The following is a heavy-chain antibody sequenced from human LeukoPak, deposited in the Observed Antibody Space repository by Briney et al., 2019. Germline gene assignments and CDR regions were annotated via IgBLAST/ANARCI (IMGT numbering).Heavy chain of an antibody. V-gene: IGHV3-30*02. J-gene: IGHJ4*02. CDR2: IRYDGSNK. Sequence: GGSLRPSCAASGFTFSSYGMHWVRQAPGKGLEWVAFIRYDGSNKYYADSVKGRFTISRDNSKNTLYLQMNSLGAEDTAVYYCAKDGPYCSGGSCYSGRIDYWGQGTLVTVSS. D-gene: IGHD2-15*01. CDR3: AKDGPYCSGGSCYSGRIDY. CDR1: GFTFSSYG.